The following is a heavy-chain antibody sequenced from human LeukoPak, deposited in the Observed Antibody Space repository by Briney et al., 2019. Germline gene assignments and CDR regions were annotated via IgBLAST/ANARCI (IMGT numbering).Heavy chain of an antibody. J-gene: IGHJ4*02. V-gene: IGHV3-30-3*01. Sequence: AGGSLRPSCAASGFAFNSHAMHWLRQAPGKGLEWVAIISFDGSNEYYAHSVRGRVTISRDNSDNTLSLQMNNVSPGDTAVYYCARDFDYVWGNPDYWGRGTLVLVSS. CDR1: GFAFNSHA. D-gene: IGHD3-16*01. CDR2: ISFDGSNE. CDR3: ARDFDYVWGNPDY.